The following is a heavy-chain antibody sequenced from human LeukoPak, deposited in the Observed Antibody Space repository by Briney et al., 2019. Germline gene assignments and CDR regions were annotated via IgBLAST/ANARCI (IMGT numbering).Heavy chain of an antibody. CDR3: ARGFARIAARPGPPYYFDY. J-gene: IGHJ4*02. CDR1: GYTFTSYD. CDR2: MNPNSGNT. V-gene: IGHV1-8*03. D-gene: IGHD6-6*01. Sequence: GASVKVSCKASGYTFTSYDINWVRQATGQGLEWMGWMNPNSGNTGYAQKFQGRVTITRNTSISTAYMELSSLRSEDTAVYYCARGFARIAARPGPPYYFDYWGQGTLVTVSS.